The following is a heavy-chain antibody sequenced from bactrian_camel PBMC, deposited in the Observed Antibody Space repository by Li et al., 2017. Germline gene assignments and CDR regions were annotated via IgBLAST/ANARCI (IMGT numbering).Heavy chain of an antibody. CDR1: GFTFSTYF. D-gene: IGHD3*01. Sequence: VQLVESGGALVQPGGSLRLSCAASGFTFSTYFMTWLRQAPGKELEWVGDIITNVEVRYADPVKGRSTISRNNAKNTVYLQVNSLKTEDTAMYYCTKDRSYGTRNWVQSTRGQGTQVTVS. V-gene: IGHV3S35*01. CDR3: TKDRSYGTRNWVQST. CDR2: IITNVEVR. J-gene: IGHJ4*01.